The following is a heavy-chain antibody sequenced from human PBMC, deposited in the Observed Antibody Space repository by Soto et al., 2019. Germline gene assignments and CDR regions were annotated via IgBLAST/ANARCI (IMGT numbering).Heavy chain of an antibody. CDR3: CSPTPSSAPSLYYFDK. CDR2: IRGEAYGGTT. V-gene: IGHV3-49*03. J-gene: IGHJ4*02. Sequence: PGGSLRLSCSASGLSFGIYTISWFRQAPGKGLEWVGFIRGEAYGGTTEYAASVKGRFTISRDDSKGIAYLQMNSLKTEDTAVSYCCSPTPSSAPSLYYFDKWGQGPLVTVSS. D-gene: IGHD4-4*01. CDR1: GLSFGIYT.